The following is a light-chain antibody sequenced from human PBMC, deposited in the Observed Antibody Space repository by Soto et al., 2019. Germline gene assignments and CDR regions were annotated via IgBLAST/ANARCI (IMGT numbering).Light chain of an antibody. CDR1: QSVLYSSNNKNY. V-gene: IGKV4-1*01. CDR3: QQYYSTPLT. J-gene: IGKJ1*01. CDR2: WAS. Sequence: IVRMPSPDALPVSLDERATINCKSSQSVLYSSNNKNYLAWYQQKPGQPPKLLIYWASTRESGVPDRFSGSGSGTDFTLTISSRQAEDVAVYYCQQYYSTPLTFGQGTNVDIK.